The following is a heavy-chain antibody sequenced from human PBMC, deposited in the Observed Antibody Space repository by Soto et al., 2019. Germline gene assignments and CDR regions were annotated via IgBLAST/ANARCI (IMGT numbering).Heavy chain of an antibody. CDR1: GDSISNSRFY. CDR2: IYHTGNA. V-gene: IGHV4-39*07. CDR3: ATLDYSSGCFDY. D-gene: IGHD3-22*01. J-gene: IGHJ4*02. Sequence: SETLSLTCSVSGDSISNSRFYWAWIRQPPGEGLEWIGSIYHTGNAYYNPSLKSRVTISVDTSKNQFSLKLSPVTAADTAVYYCATLDYSSGCFDYWGQGTLVTVSS.